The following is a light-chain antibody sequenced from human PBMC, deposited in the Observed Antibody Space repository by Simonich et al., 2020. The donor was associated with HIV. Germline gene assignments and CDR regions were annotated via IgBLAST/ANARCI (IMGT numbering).Light chain of an antibody. J-gene: IGLJ2*01. CDR2: EGS. CDR1: SSDVGSYNL. V-gene: IGLV2-14*02. CDR3: SSYTSSSTVV. Sequence: QSALTRPASVSGSPGQSIPISCTGTSSDVGSYNLVSWFQQHPGKAPKLMIHEGSQRPAGVSNRFSGSKSGNTASLTLSGLQAEDEADYYCSSYTSSSTVVFGGGTKLTVL.